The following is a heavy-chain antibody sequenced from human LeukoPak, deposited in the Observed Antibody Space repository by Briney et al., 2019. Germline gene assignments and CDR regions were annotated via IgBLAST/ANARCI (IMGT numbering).Heavy chain of an antibody. J-gene: IGHJ4*02. CDR3: ARAAYYRFDY. D-gene: IGHD1-26*01. Sequence: GGSLRLSCAASGFTFSSYWVHWVRQAPGKGLEWAARINSDGSTINHADSVRGRFTISGDNAENTLYLQMSSLRAEDTAIYFCARAAYYRFDYWGQGTLVTVSS. V-gene: IGHV3-74*01. CDR1: GFTFSSYW. CDR2: INSDGSTI.